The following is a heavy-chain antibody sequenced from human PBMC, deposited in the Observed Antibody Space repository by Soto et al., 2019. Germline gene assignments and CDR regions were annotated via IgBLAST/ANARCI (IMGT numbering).Heavy chain of an antibody. CDR1: GFTFSSYW. Sequence: PGGSLRLSCAASGFTFSSYWMHWVRQAPGKGLVWVSRINGDGSSTGYADSVKGRFTISRDNAKNTLYLQMNSLRAEDTAVYYCAGDSDDANSLWAQGSLDTVSS. V-gene: IGHV3-74*01. J-gene: IGHJ4*02. D-gene: IGHD2-8*01. CDR3: AGDSDDANSL. CDR2: INGDGSST.